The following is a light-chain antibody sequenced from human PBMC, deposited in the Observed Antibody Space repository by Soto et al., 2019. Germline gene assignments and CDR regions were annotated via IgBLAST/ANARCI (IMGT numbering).Light chain of an antibody. V-gene: IGLV2-14*01. Sequence: QSALTQPASVSGSPGQSITISCAGTTGDVGGYNYVSWYQQHPGKAPKLMIYEVSNRPSGVSNRFSGSKSGNTASLTISGLQAEDDADYYCSSYTSSSTLYVFGTGTKLTVL. CDR3: SSYTSSSTLYV. CDR1: TGDVGGYNY. J-gene: IGLJ1*01. CDR2: EVS.